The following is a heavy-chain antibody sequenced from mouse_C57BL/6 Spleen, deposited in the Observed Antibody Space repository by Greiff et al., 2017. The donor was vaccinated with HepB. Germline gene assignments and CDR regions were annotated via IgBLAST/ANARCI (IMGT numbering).Heavy chain of an antibody. J-gene: IGHJ1*03. CDR1: GYTFTSYW. D-gene: IGHD1-1*01. CDR2: IDPSDSYT. Sequence: VQLQQPGAELVMPGASVKLSCKASGYTFTSYWMHWVKQRPGQGLEWIGEIDPSDSYTNYNQKFKGKSTLTVDKSSSTAYMQLSSLTSEDSAVYYCASRGITTVVATRYFDVWGTGTTVTVSS. CDR3: ASRGITTVVATRYFDV. V-gene: IGHV1-69*01.